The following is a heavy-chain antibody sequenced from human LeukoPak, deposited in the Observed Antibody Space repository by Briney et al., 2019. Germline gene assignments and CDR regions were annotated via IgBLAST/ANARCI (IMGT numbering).Heavy chain of an antibody. CDR3: AKDMPYDFWSGYPSPPLDY. D-gene: IGHD3-3*01. V-gene: IGHV3-23*01. CDR2: ISGSGGRT. Sequence: PGGSLRLSCAASGFTLSSYAMSWAPHAPGKGLECVSAISGSGGRTYYADSVKGRFTISRDKSKNTLYLQMNSLRAGDTAVYYCAKDMPYDFWSGYPSPPLDYWGQGTLVTVSS. J-gene: IGHJ4*02. CDR1: GFTLSSYA.